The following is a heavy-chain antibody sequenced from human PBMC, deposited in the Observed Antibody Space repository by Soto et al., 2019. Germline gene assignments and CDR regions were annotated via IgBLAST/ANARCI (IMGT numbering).Heavy chain of an antibody. CDR2: VSASGGGT. V-gene: IGHV3-23*01. CDR1: GFTFSSYA. Sequence: EVQLLESGGGLGQPGGSLRLSCAASGFTFSSYAMNWVRQAPGKGLEWVAGVSASGGGTSYADSVKGRFTISRDNSKDTLYLQMNSLRAEDTAVYYCAKSSSRAHYYAMDVWGQGTTVTVFS. J-gene: IGHJ6*02. CDR3: AKSSSRAHYYAMDV. D-gene: IGHD2-2*01.